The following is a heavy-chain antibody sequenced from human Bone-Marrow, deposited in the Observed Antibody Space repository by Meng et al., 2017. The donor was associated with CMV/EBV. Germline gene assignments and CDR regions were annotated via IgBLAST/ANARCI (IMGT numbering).Heavy chain of an antibody. J-gene: IGHJ6*02. V-gene: IGHV5-51*01. CDR1: GYTFTTFS. CDR2: IYPNDFHT. Sequence: KVSCKGSGYTFTTFSIGWVRQMPGKGLEWMGIIYPNDFHTKYSPPFQGQVIISADTSISTAYLQWTSLTSSDTAVYYCATQRGLPYGMDVWGQGTTVTVSS. CDR3: ATQRGLPYGMDV.